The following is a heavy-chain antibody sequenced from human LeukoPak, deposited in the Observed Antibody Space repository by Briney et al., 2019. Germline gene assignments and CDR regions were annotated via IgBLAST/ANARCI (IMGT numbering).Heavy chain of an antibody. V-gene: IGHV3-30*02. J-gene: IGHJ4*02. CDR2: IRYGGSNK. CDR1: GFTFSSYG. Sequence: PGGSLRLSCAASGFTFSSYGMHWVRQTPGKGLEWVAFIRYGGSNKYYADSAKGRFTISRDNSKNTLYLQMNSLRPEDTAVFYCAKDSMSESSGYYLLDYWGQGTLVTVSS. D-gene: IGHD3-22*01. CDR3: AKDSMSESSGYYLLDY.